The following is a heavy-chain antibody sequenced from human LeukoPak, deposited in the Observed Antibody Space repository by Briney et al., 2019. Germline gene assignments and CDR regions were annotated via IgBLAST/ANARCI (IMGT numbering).Heavy chain of an antibody. V-gene: IGHV1-2*04. CDR2: INPNSGGT. D-gene: IGHD3-9*01. J-gene: IGHJ4*02. CDR1: GYTFSGYY. Sequence: ASVKVSCKASGYTFSGYYMHWVRQAPGQGLEWMGWINPNSGGTNYAQKFQGWVTMTRDTSISTAYMELSRLRSDDTAVYYCARGYDILTSVPLAFDYWGQGTLVTVSS. CDR3: ARGYDILTSVPLAFDY.